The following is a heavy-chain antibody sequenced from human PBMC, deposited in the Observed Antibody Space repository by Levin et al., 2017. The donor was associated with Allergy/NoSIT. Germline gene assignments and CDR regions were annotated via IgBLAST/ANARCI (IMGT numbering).Heavy chain of an antibody. Sequence: GESLKISCAASGFTFSGTAMHGGRKASGKGLEWVGRIRSKANSYATAYAASVKGRFTISRDDSKNTAYLQMNSLKTEDTAVYYCTRVGSGLDYWGQGTLVTVSS. CDR2: IRSKANSYAT. CDR3: TRVGSGLDY. J-gene: IGHJ4*02. CDR1: GFTFSGTA. D-gene: IGHD1-1*01. V-gene: IGHV3-73*01.